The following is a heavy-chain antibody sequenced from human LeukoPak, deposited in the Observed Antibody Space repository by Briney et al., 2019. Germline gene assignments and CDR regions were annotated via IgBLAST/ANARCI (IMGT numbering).Heavy chain of an antibody. Sequence: GGSLRLSCAASGFTFSSYGTNWVRQAPGKGLEWVSSITSNSFIYFADSVKGRFTISRDNAKNSLYLQMNSLRAEDTAVYYCAREGGAVAAAGGNDYWGQGTLVTVSS. V-gene: IGHV3-21*01. CDR3: AREGGAVAAAGGNDY. D-gene: IGHD6-13*01. J-gene: IGHJ4*02. CDR2: ITSNSFI. CDR1: GFTFSSYG.